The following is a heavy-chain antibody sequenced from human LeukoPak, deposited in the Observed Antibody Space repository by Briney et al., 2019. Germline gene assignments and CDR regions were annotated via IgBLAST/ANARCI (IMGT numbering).Heavy chain of an antibody. CDR1: GYTFTGYY. CDR3: ARPAGVSSSWYPDAFDI. D-gene: IGHD6-13*01. Sequence: GASVKVSCKASGYTFTGYYMHWVRQAPGQGLEWMGWINPKSGGTNYAQKFQGRVTMTRDTSISIAYMELSRLRSDDTAVYYCARPAGVSSSWYPDAFDIWGQGTMVTVSS. CDR2: INPKSGGT. J-gene: IGHJ3*02. V-gene: IGHV1-2*02.